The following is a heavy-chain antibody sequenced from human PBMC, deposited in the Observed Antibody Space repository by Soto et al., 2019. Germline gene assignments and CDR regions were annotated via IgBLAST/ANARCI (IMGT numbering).Heavy chain of an antibody. D-gene: IGHD4-17*01. J-gene: IGHJ5*02. V-gene: IGHV1-8*01. CDR3: ARGIKYGAYSRWFDP. Sequence: QVQLVQSGAEVKKPGASVKVSCKASGYTFTSYDINWVRQATGQGLEYLGWMNPNSGNTAYVQKFQGRDTXTXAXSXXTAYMELSSLRSEDTAVYFCARGIKYGAYSRWFDPWGQGTLVTVSS. CDR1: GYTFTSYD. CDR2: MNPNSGNT.